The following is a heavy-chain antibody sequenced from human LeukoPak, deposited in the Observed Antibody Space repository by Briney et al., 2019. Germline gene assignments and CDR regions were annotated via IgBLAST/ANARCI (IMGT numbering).Heavy chain of an antibody. J-gene: IGHJ4*02. Sequence: PSETLSLTCAVYVGSFSGYYWSWIRQPPGKGLEWIGEINHSGSTNYNSSLKSRVTISVDTSKNQFSLKLSSVTAADTAVYYCARHDYSNYLFDYWGQGTLVTVSS. CDR3: ARHDYSNYLFDY. CDR2: INHSGST. V-gene: IGHV4-34*01. CDR1: VGSFSGYY. D-gene: IGHD4-11*01.